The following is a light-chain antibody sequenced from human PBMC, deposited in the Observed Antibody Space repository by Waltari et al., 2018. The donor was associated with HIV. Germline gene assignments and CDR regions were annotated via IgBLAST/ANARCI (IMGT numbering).Light chain of an antibody. V-gene: IGLV2-14*03. CDR2: DVS. Sequence: QSALTQPASVSGSPGQSITISCPGTRSAVGGYNYVSWYQQHPGKAPKLMIYDVSNRPSGVSNRFSGSKSGNTASLTISGLQAEDEADYYCSSYTSSSTLEVFGTGTKVTVL. CDR1: RSAVGGYNY. CDR3: SSYTSSSTLEV. J-gene: IGLJ1*01.